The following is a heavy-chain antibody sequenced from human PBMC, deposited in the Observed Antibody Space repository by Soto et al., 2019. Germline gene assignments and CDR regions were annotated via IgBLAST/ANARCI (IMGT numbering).Heavy chain of an antibody. CDR3: ARHTPAISISDH. V-gene: IGHV4-39*01. CDR2: IYYSGST. Sequence: QLQLQESGPGLVKPSETLSLTCTVSGGSISSSSYYWGWIRQPPWKGLEWIGSIYYSGSTYYNPSLKSRVTISVDTSKNQFSLKLSSLTAADTAVYYCARHTPAISISDHWGQGTLVTVSS. D-gene: IGHD2-15*01. J-gene: IGHJ4*02. CDR1: GGSISSSSYY.